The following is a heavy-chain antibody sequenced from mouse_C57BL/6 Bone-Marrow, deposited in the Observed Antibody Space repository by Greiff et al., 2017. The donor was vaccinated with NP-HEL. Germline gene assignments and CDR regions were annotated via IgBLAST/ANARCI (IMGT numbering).Heavy chain of an antibody. CDR3: ANELLHENAFDY. Sequence: QVQLQQPGPELVKPGASVKISCKASGYSFTSYWMTWVKQRHGQGLEWIGDINPGSGSTNYNEKFKSKATLTVDKSSSTAYMQLSSLTSEDSAVYYCANELLHENAFDYWGQGTSLTVSS. CDR1: GYSFTSYW. J-gene: IGHJ2*02. D-gene: IGHD2-12*01. V-gene: IGHV1-55*01. CDR2: INPGSGST.